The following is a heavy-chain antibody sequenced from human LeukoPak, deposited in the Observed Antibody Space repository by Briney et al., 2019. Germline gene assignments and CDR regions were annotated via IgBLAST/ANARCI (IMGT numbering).Heavy chain of an antibody. CDR1: GFTFSRYW. D-gene: IGHD2-21*01. J-gene: IGHJ5*02. CDR3: ARGYCGYTSCSPPPDT. CDR2: INQDGSEK. V-gene: IGHV3-7*01. Sequence: GGSLRLSCAASGFTFSRYWMTWVRQAPGKGLEWVANINQDGSEKYYVDSVKGRSTISRDNAKNSLYLQMNSLRAEDTAVYYCARGYCGYTSCSPPPDTWGQGTLVTVSS.